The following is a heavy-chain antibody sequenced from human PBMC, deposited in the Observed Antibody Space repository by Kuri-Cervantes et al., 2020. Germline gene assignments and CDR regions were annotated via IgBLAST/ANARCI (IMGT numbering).Heavy chain of an antibody. J-gene: IGHJ6*02. V-gene: IGHV1-18*01. Sequence: ASVKVSCKASGYTFTSYGISWVRQAPGQGLEWMGWISAYNGNTNYAQKLQGRVTMTTDTSTSTACMELRSLRSDDTAVYYCARDSPGGYYDILTGYYSYYGMDVWGQGPTVTVSS. D-gene: IGHD3-9*01. CDR3: ARDSPGGYYDILTGYYSYYGMDV. CDR1: GYTFTSYG. CDR2: ISAYNGNT.